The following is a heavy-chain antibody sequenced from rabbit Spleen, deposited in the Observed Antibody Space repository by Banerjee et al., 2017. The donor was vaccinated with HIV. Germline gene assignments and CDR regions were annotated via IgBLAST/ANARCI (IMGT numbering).Heavy chain of an antibody. CDR1: GFSFYSSYY. V-gene: IGHV1S45*01. J-gene: IGHJ4*01. CDR3: ARVDKGDDSIDL. D-gene: IGHD2-1*01. CDR2: IYGGSSGST. Sequence: QEQLVESGGDLVQPEGSLTLTCTASGFSFYSSYYMCWVRQAPGKGLELIACIYGGSSGSTYYASWAKGRFTISKTSSTTVTLQMTSLTAADTATYFCARVDKGDDSIDLWGPGTLVTVS.